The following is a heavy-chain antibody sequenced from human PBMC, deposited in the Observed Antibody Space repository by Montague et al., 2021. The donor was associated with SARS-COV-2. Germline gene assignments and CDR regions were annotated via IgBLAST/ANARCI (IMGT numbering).Heavy chain of an antibody. D-gene: IGHD2-8*01. CDR3: ARVARYCTNGVCQTYYYYGLDV. V-gene: IGHV4-34*01. J-gene: IGHJ6*02. CDR2: INHSGGT. CDR1: GGSFSGHS. Sequence: SETLSLTCAVYGGSFSGHSWTWIRQPPGKGLEWIGEINHSGGTNYNPSLKSRVTISVDTSKNQFSLKLSSLTAADTAVYYCARVARYCTNGVCQTYYYYGLDVWGQGTTVTVSS.